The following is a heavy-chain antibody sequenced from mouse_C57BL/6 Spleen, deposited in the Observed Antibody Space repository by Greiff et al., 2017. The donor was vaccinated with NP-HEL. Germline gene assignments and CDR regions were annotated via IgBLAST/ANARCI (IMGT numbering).Heavy chain of an antibody. CDR2: FNPGSGGT. Sequence: QFQLQQSGPELLRPGTSVKVSCKASGSAFPNSLIEWLKQRPGQGLEWIGVFNPGSGGTNSNEKFKGKATLTADKSSSTAYMQLSSLTSEDAAVYFCAREGDYLYAMDYWGQGTSVTVSS. V-gene: IGHV1-54*01. J-gene: IGHJ4*01. CDR3: AREGDYLYAMDY. CDR1: GSAFPNSL. D-gene: IGHD2-4*01.